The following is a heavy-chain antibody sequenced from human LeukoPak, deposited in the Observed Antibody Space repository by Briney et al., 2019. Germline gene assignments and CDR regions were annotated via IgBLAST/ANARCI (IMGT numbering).Heavy chain of an antibody. CDR2: IYYSGST. J-gene: IGHJ5*02. D-gene: IGHD6-13*01. CDR1: GGSISSYY. V-gene: IGHV4-59*08. Sequence: PSETLSLTCTVSGGSISSYYWSWIRQPPGKGLEWIGYIYYSGSTNYNPSLKSRVTISVDTSKNQFSPKLSSVTAADTAVYYCAREGSSSWLNWFDPWGQGTLVTVSS. CDR3: AREGSSSWLNWFDP.